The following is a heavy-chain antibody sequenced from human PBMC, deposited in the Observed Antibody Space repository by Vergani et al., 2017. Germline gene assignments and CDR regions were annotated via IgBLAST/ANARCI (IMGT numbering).Heavy chain of an antibody. D-gene: IGHD2-21*02. Sequence: QVQLVESAGGVVQPGGSLRLSCAASGFTFSNFGMHWIRQAPGKGLEWLAYIGKDGINTRDRDAVKGRFTVSRDNSKDILYLQMDSLRSKDTSLYYCANYWRDSTDGLPDSWCPGTLVIVSS. CDR3: ANYWRDSTDGLPDS. CDR1: GFTFSNFG. CDR2: IGKDGINT. V-gene: IGHV3-30*02. J-gene: IGHJ4*02.